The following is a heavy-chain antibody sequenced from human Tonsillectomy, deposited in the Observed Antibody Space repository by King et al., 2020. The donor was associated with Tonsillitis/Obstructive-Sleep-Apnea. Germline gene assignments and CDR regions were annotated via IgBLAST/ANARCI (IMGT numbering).Heavy chain of an antibody. D-gene: IGHD4-11*01. CDR3: ARGRAMTTSTAAGVDYYYYGMDV. V-gene: IGHV3-64*01. J-gene: IGHJ6*02. CDR1: GFTFSSYA. Sequence: QLVQSGGGLVQPGGSLRLSCAASGFTFSSYAMHWVRQAPGKGLEYVSAISSNGGSTYYANSVRGRFTISRDNSKNTLYLQMGSLRAEDMTVYYCARGRAMTTSTAAGVDYYYYGMDVWGQGTTVTVSS. CDR2: ISSNGGST.